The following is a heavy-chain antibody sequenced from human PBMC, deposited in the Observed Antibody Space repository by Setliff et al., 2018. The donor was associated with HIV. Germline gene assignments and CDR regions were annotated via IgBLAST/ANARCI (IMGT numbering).Heavy chain of an antibody. J-gene: IGHJ4*02. D-gene: IGHD3-9*01. V-gene: IGHV5-51*01. CDR3: ARQTSRYITLSPPDY. CDR1: GYGFSNYW. Sequence: GESLKISCKGSGYGFSNYWLAWVRQTPGKGLEWMGIIYPGDSDTRYSPSFQGHVTFSADKSINTAYLQWGSLKASDTGIYFCARQTSRYITLSPPDYWGQGTLVTVSS. CDR2: IYPGDSDT.